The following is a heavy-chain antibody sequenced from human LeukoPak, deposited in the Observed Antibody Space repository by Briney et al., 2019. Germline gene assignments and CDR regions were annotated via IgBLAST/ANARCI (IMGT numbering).Heavy chain of an antibody. J-gene: IGHJ4*02. D-gene: IGHD3-3*01. CDR3: ARNPPEYYDFWSGYYRAGHFDY. CDR2: IYHSGST. CDR1: GGSISSGGYY. V-gene: IGHV4-30-2*01. Sequence: SQTLSLTCTVSGGSISSGGYYWSWIRQPPGKGLEWIGYIYHSGSTYYNPSLKSRVTISVDRSKNQFSLKLSSVTAADTAVYYCARNPPEYYDFWSGYYRAGHFDYWGQGTLVTVSS.